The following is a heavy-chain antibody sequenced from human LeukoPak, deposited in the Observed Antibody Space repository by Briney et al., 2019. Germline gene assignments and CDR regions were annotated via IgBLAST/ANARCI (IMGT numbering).Heavy chain of an antibody. CDR2: ISGSGAST. J-gene: IGHJ5*02. V-gene: IGHV3-23*01. D-gene: IGHD6-13*01. CDR1: GFTFSNYA. Sequence: GGSLRLSCAASGFTFSNYAMSWVRQAPGKGLEWVSAISGSGASTYYADSVKGRFTISRDNSKNTLYLQMNSLKAEDTAVYYCAGRIEAAGNHWFDPWGQGTLVTVSS. CDR3: AGRIEAAGNHWFDP.